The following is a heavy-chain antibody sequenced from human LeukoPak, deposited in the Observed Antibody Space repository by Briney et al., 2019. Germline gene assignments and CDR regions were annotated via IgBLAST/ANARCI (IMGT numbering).Heavy chain of an antibody. J-gene: IGHJ4*02. CDR3: VRDQVRTGDY. Sequence: AGGSLRLSCAASGFTFSSYAMNWVRQAPGKGLEWVSSISGASSYIYYADSVKGRFTISRDNAKNSLYLQMNSLRAEDTAVYYCVRDQVRTGDYWGQGTLVTVSS. CDR2: ISGASSYI. D-gene: IGHD1-1*01. CDR1: GFTFSSYA. V-gene: IGHV3-21*01.